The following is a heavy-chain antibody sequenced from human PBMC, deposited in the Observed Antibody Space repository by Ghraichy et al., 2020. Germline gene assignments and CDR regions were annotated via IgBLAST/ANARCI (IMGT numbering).Heavy chain of an antibody. CDR1: GFTVSNYY. V-gene: IGHV3-53*01. Sequence: GGSLRLSCAASGFTVSNYYMNWVRQAPVPGLEWVSTIFDNTYYADSVKGRFTISRDNSKNTLYLQMNSLRVEDTAIYYCARDRELGSWCQGTLVTVSS. CDR2: IFDNT. CDR3: ARDRELGS. D-gene: IGHD1-1*01. J-gene: IGHJ4*02.